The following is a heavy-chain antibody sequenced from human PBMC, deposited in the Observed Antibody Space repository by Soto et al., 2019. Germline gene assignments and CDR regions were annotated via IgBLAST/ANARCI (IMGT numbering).Heavy chain of an antibody. V-gene: IGHV1-3*01. CDR2: INAGNGNT. CDR3: ARGYDFWSGGAYMDV. Sequence: QVQLVQSGAEVKKPGASVKVSCKASGYTFTSYAMHWVRQAPGQRLEWMGWINAGNGNTKYSQKFQGRVTITRDTSASRAYIELSSLRSEDTAVYYCARGYDFWSGGAYMDVWGKGTTVTVSS. CDR1: GYTFTSYA. J-gene: IGHJ6*03. D-gene: IGHD3-3*01.